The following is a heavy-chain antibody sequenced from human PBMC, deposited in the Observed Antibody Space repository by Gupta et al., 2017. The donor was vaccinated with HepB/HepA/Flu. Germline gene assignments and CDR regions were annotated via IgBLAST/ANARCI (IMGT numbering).Heavy chain of an antibody. CDR3: AKDISDYGDYVDGMDV. Sequence: EVQLVESGGGLVQPGRSLRLSCAASGFTFDDYAMHWVRQAPGKGLEWVSGISWNSGSIGYADSVKGRFTISRDNAKNSLYLQMNSLRAEDTALYYCAKDISDYGDYVDGMDVWGQGTTVTVSS. CDR1: GFTFDDYA. V-gene: IGHV3-9*01. J-gene: IGHJ6*02. D-gene: IGHD4-17*01. CDR2: ISWNSGSI.